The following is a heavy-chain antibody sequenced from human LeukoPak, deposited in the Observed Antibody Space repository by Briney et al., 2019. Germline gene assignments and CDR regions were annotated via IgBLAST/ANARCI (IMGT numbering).Heavy chain of an antibody. J-gene: IGHJ4*02. CDR3: ARQDYDSSGYYHSFFDY. CDR2: IYYSGST. D-gene: IGHD3-22*01. V-gene: IGHV4-39*01. CDR1: GGSISSSSYY. Sequence: SETLSLTCTVSGGSISSSSYYWGWIRQPPGKGLEWIGSIYYSGSTYYNPSLKSRVTISVDTSKNQFSLKLSSVTAADTAVYYCARQDYDSSGYYHSFFDYWGQGTLVTVSS.